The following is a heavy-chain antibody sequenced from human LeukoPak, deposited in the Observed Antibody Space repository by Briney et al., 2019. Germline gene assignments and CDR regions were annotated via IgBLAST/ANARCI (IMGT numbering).Heavy chain of an antibody. CDR3: ASGAWYSSSWYDALDI. J-gene: IGHJ3*02. D-gene: IGHD6-13*01. Sequence: SETLSLTCTVSGGSISSGGYYWSWIRQHPGKGLEWIGYIYYSGSTYYNPSLKSRVTISVDTSKNQFSLKLSSVTAADTAVYYCASGAWYSSSWYDALDIWGQGTMVTVSS. V-gene: IGHV4-31*03. CDR1: GGSISSGGYY. CDR2: IYYSGST.